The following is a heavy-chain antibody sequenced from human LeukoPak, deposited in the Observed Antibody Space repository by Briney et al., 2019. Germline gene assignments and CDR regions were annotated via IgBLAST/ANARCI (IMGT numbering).Heavy chain of an antibody. D-gene: IGHD5-12*01. CDR3: ARVRGGYIIP. J-gene: IGHJ5*02. Sequence: SETLSLTCTVSGGSISSYYWSWIRQPPGKGLEWIGYIYYSESTNYNPSLKSRVTISVDTSKNQFSLKLSSVTAADTAVYYCARVRGGYIIPWGQGTLVTVSS. V-gene: IGHV4-59*01. CDR2: IYYSEST. CDR1: GGSISSYY.